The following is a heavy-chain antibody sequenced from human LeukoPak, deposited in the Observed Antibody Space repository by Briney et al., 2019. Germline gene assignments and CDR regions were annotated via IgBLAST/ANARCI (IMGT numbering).Heavy chain of an antibody. Sequence: PSETLSLTCTVSGGSISSYYWSWIRQPPGKGLEWIGYIYYSGSTNYNPSLKSRVTISVDTSKNQFSLKLSPVTAADTAVYYCATGITMVRGVSYYYYYYMDVWGKGTTVTISS. CDR3: ATGITMVRGVSYYYYYYMDV. J-gene: IGHJ6*03. V-gene: IGHV4-59*01. CDR2: IYYSGST. D-gene: IGHD3-10*01. CDR1: GGSISSYY.